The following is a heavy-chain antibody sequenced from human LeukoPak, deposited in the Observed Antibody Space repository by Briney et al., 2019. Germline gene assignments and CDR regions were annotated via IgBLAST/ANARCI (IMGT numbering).Heavy chain of an antibody. CDR2: FDPEDGET. D-gene: IGHD3-22*01. CDR1: GYTLTELS. Sequence: ASVKVSCKVSGYTLTELSMHWVRQAPGKGLEWMGGFDPEDGETIYAQKFQGRVTMTKDTSTDTAYMELSSLRSEDTAVYYCATARYYDSSGYYPYYFDYWGQGTLVTVSS. CDR3: ATARYYDSSGYYPYYFDY. J-gene: IGHJ4*02. V-gene: IGHV1-24*01.